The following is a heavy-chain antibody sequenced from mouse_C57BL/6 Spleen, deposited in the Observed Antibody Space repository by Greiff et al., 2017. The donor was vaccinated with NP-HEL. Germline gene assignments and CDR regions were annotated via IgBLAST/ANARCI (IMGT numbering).Heavy chain of an antibody. Sequence: EVQLQQSGAELVRPGASVKLSCTASGFNIRDYYMHWVKQRPEQGLEWIGRIDPEDGDTEYAPKFQGKATMTADTSSNPAYLQLSSLTSEDTAVYYCTTGGSSPSWFAYWGQGTLVTVSA. V-gene: IGHV14-1*01. CDR2: IDPEDGDT. D-gene: IGHD1-1*01. J-gene: IGHJ3*01. CDR3: TTGGSSPSWFAY. CDR1: GFNIRDYY.